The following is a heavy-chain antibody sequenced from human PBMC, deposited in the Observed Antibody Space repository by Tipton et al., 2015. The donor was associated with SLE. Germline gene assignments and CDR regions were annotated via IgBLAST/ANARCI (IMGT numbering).Heavy chain of an antibody. CDR2: IKPDGSEK. V-gene: IGHV3-7*01. D-gene: IGHD5-24*01. Sequence: GSLRLSCAASGFPFNNYWMNWVRQAPGKGLEWVANIKPDGSEKYYVDSVKGRFTISRDNAKNSLSLQMNSLRVEDTAVYYCAGGQSLDYWGQGTLVTVSS. CDR3: AGGQSLDY. J-gene: IGHJ4*02. CDR1: GFPFNNYW.